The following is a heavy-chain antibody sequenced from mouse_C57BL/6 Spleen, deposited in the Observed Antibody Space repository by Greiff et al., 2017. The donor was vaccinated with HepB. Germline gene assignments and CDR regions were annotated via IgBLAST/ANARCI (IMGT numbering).Heavy chain of an antibody. Sequence: QVQLQQPGAELVRPGSSVKLSCKASGYTFTSYWMDWVKQRPGQGLEWIGNIYPSDSETHYNQKFKDKATLTVDKSSSTAYMQLSSLTSEDSAVYYCARSYGNPYAMDYWGQGTSVTVSS. CDR1: GYTFTSYW. CDR2: IYPSDSET. CDR3: ARSYGNPYAMDY. V-gene: IGHV1-61*01. D-gene: IGHD2-1*01. J-gene: IGHJ4*01.